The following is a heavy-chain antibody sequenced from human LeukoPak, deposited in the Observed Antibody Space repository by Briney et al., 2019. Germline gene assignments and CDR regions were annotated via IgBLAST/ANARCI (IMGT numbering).Heavy chain of an antibody. J-gene: IGHJ4*02. CDR3: ARVAEMATITEGFDY. D-gene: IGHD5-24*01. V-gene: IGHV1-2*02. CDR1: GYTFTGYY. CDR2: NNPNSGGT. Sequence: GASVKVSCKASGYTFTGYYMHWVRQAPGQGLEWMGWNNPNSGGTNYAQKFQGRVTMTRDTSISTAYMELSRLRSDDTAVYYCARVAEMATITEGFDYWGQGTLVTVSS.